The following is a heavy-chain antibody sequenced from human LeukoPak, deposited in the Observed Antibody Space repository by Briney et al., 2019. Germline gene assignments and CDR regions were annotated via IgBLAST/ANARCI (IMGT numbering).Heavy chain of an antibody. CDR2: INPNSGDT. V-gene: IGHV1-2*02. D-gene: IGHD7-27*01. Sequence: ASVKVSCKASGYTFTGYYMHWVRQAPGQGLEWMGWINPNSGDTNYAQMFQGRVTMTRDTSISTAYMELSRLTSDDTAVYYCARDILTDDAFDIWGQGTMVTVSS. J-gene: IGHJ3*02. CDR1: GYTFTGYY. CDR3: ARDILTDDAFDI.